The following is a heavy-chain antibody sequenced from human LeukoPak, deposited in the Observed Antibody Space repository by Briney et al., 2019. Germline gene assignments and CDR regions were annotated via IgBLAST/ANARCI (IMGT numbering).Heavy chain of an antibody. CDR3: ARDGSHSAGPFDY. Sequence: PSQTLSLTCTVSGGSINSGGYYWSWIRQHPGKGLEWIGYIYYSGSTYYNPSLKSRVTISVDTSKNQFSLKLSSVTAADTAVYYCARDGSHSAGPFDYWGQGTLVTVSS. V-gene: IGHV4-31*03. D-gene: IGHD6-13*01. J-gene: IGHJ4*02. CDR1: GGSINSGGYY. CDR2: IYYSGST.